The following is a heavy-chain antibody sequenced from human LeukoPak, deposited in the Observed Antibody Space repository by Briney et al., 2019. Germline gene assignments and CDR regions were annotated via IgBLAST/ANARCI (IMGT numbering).Heavy chain of an antibody. CDR3: ARTPDTARGAFDI. Sequence: PGRSLRLSCATSGFTFSNFGMNWVRQAPGKGLQWVAFISYDGKDKYYSDSVKGRITISRDNAKNSLYLQMNSLRAEDTAVYYCARTPDTARGAFDIWGQGTMVTVSS. D-gene: IGHD5-18*01. CDR2: ISYDGKDK. CDR1: GFTFSNFG. V-gene: IGHV3-33*08. J-gene: IGHJ3*02.